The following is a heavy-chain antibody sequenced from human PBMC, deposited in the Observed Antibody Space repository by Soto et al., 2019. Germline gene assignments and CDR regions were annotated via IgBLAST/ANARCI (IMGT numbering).Heavy chain of an antibody. CDR2: IIPIFGTA. CDR3: ARVVIVVVVAFDY. Sequence: SVKVSCKASGGTFSSYAISWVRQAPGQGLAWMGGIIPIFGTANYAQKFQGRVTITADESTSTAYMELSSLRSEDTAVYYCARVVIVVVVAFDYWGQGTLVTVSS. V-gene: IGHV1-69*13. D-gene: IGHD2-15*01. J-gene: IGHJ4*02. CDR1: GGTFSSYA.